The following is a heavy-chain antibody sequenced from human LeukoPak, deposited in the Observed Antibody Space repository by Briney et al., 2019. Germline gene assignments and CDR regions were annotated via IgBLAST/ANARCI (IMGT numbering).Heavy chain of an antibody. J-gene: IGHJ6*02. CDR2: IWYDGINK. Sequence: GSLRLSCAASGFTFTSHGLHWVRQAPGKGLELVSIIWYDGINKYCADSVKGRFTISRDNSKNTLDLQMNSLRVEDTAVYYCARDFPVRGVGPYRMDVWRQGTAVRVPS. V-gene: IGHV3-33*01. CDR3: ARDFPVRGVGPYRMDV. CDR1: GFTFTSHG. D-gene: IGHD3-10*01.